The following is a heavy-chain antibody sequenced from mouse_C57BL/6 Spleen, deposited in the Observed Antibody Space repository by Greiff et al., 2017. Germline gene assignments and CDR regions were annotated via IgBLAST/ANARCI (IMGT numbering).Heavy chain of an antibody. J-gene: IGHJ2*01. CDR1: GYTFTSYG. D-gene: IGHD1-1*01. CDR2: IYPRSGNT. CDR3: ARCGTTVVPYYFDY. Sequence: QVQLQQSGAELARPGASVKLSCKASGYTFTSYGISWVKQRTGQGLEWIGEIYPRSGNTYYNEKFKGKATLTADKSSSTAYMELRSLTSEDSAVYFCARCGTTVVPYYFDYWGQGTPLTVSS. V-gene: IGHV1-81*01.